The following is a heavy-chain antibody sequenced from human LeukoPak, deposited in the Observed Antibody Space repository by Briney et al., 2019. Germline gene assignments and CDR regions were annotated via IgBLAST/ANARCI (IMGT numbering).Heavy chain of an antibody. CDR2: IIPIFGTA. D-gene: IGHD1-26*01. V-gene: IGHV1-69*13. CDR1: GYTFANYY. CDR3: ARDHLGGSLDY. Sequence: GASVKVSRKASGYTFANYYMHWVRQAPGQGLEWVGGIIPIFGTANYAQKFQGRVTITADESTSTAYMELSSLRSEDTAVYYCARDHLGGSLDYWGQGTLDTVSS. J-gene: IGHJ4*02.